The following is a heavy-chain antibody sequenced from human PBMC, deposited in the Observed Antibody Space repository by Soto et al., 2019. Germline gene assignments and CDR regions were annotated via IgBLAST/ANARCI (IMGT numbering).Heavy chain of an antibody. CDR3: ARERDIVVVLAARTFDY. V-gene: IGHV6-1*01. D-gene: IGHD2-15*01. CDR1: GDSVSSNSAA. Sequence: SQTLSLTCALSGDSVSSNSAAWNWIRQSPSRGLEWLGRTYYRSKWYNDYAVSMRSRIIINSDTSKNQFSLQLNSVTPEDTAVYYCARERDIVVVLAARTFDYWGQGTLVTVSS. CDR2: TYYRSKWYN. J-gene: IGHJ4*02.